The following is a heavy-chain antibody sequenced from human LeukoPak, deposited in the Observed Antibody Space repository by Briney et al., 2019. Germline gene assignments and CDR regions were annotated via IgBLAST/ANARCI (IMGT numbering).Heavy chain of an antibody. D-gene: IGHD3-10*01. CDR3: ARVDYYGSGSLSIWFDP. J-gene: IGHJ5*02. V-gene: IGHV3-30*04. Sequence: GRSLRLSCAASGFTFSSYAMHWVRQAPGKGLEWVSVISYDGSNKYYADSVKGRFTISRDNSKNTLYLQMNSLRAEDTAVYYCARVDYYGSGSLSIWFDPWGQGTLVTVSS. CDR1: GFTFSSYA. CDR2: ISYDGSNK.